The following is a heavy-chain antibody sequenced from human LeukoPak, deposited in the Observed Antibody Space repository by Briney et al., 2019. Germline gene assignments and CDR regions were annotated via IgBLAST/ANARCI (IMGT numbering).Heavy chain of an antibody. CDR2: INHSGST. Sequence: SETLSLTCAVYGGSFSGYFWSWIRQPPGKGLEWIGEINHSGSTNYNPSLKSRVTISVDTSKNQSSLKLSSVTAADTAVYYCARAGGYSYGYLDYWGQGTLVTVSS. D-gene: IGHD5-18*01. CDR3: ARAGGYSYGYLDY. V-gene: IGHV4-34*01. J-gene: IGHJ4*02. CDR1: GGSFSGYF.